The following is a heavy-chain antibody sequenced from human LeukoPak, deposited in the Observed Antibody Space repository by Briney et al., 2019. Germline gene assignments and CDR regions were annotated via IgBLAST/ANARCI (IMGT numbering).Heavy chain of an antibody. CDR1: GFIFSTYA. Sequence: GGSLRLSCAGSGFIFSTYAMTWVRQAPGKGLEWVSGISGSGDTTYYADPVKGRFTISRDNSKNTLYLQMSSLRAEDTAVYYCAKDASNYFWYFDLWGRGTLVTVSS. CDR3: AKDASNYFWYFDL. J-gene: IGHJ2*01. D-gene: IGHD1-1*01. V-gene: IGHV3-23*01. CDR2: ISGSGDTT.